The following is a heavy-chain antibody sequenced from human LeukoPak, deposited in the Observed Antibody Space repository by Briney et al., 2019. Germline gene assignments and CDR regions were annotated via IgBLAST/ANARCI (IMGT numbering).Heavy chain of an antibody. V-gene: IGHV3-73*01. Sequence: GGSLRLSCAASGFTFSGSTMHWVRQASGKGLEWVGRIRSKANNYATAYATSVKGRFTLSRDDSKNTAYLQMNSLKTEDTAVYYCARERGSGWSRLLVYWGQGTLVTVPS. CDR1: GFTFSGST. J-gene: IGHJ4*02. CDR3: ARERGSGWSRLLVY. D-gene: IGHD6-19*01. CDR2: IRSKANNYAT.